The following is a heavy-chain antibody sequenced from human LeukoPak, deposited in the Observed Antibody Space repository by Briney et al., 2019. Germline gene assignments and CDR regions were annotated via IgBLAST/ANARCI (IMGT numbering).Heavy chain of an antibody. V-gene: IGHV1-2*02. J-gene: IGHJ4*02. CDR1: GYTFTDYY. D-gene: IGHD1-7*01. CDR2: INPNSGAS. CDR3: ARGRLELQSFDY. Sequence: ASVKVSCKASGYTFTDYYIHWVRQAPGQGLEWMGWINPNSGASNYAQKFQGRVTMTRNTSISTAYMELSSLRSEDAAVYYCARGRLELQSFDYWGQGTLVTVSS.